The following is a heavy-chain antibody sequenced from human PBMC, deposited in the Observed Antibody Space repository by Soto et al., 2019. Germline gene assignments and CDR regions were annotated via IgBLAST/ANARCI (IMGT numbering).Heavy chain of an antibody. D-gene: IGHD3-22*01. CDR3: ARGPSGYPPDY. Sequence: PSETLSLTCTVSDGSISNFYWSWIRQPPGKGLEWIGYISSSGNTNYNPSLKSRVTMSVDTSKNQFSLKLTSVTAADTAVYYCARGPSGYPPDYWGQGTLVTVSS. J-gene: IGHJ4*02. CDR2: ISSSGNT. V-gene: IGHV4-59*12. CDR1: DGSISNFY.